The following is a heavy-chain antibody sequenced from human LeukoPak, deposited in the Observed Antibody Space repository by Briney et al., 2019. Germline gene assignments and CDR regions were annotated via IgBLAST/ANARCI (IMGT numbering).Heavy chain of an antibody. V-gene: IGHV4-39*01. Sequence: KPSETLSLTCTVSGGSISSSSYYWGWIRQPPGKGLEWIGSIYYSGSTYYNPSLKSRVTISVDTSKNQFSLKLSAVTAADTAVYYCARGVMPRGFNWFDSWGQGTLVTVSS. D-gene: IGHD3-10*01. CDR2: IYYSGST. J-gene: IGHJ5*01. CDR3: ARGVMPRGFNWFDS. CDR1: GGSISSSSYY.